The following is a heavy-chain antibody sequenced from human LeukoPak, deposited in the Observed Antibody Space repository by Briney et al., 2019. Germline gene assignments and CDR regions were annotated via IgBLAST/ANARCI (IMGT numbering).Heavy chain of an antibody. CDR1: GGSISSFY. J-gene: IGHJ5*02. Sequence: SETLSLTCTVSGGSISSFYWSWIRQPPGKGLEWIGYISYSGNTNYNPSLESRVTISLEIFKNQFSLKLSSVAAADTAVYYCARAENSGSGGLDPWGQGTLVTVSS. CDR2: ISYSGNT. D-gene: IGHD2-15*01. CDR3: ARAENSGSGGLDP. V-gene: IGHV4-59*01.